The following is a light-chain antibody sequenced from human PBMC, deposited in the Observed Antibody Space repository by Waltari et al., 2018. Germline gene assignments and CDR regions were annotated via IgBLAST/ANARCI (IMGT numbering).Light chain of an antibody. CDR3: QSYDISLRADVG. CDR2: GNN. CDR1: SSNIGAGYD. V-gene: IGLV1-40*01. Sequence: QFVLTQPPSVSGAPGQRVTISCTGGSSNIGAGYDVHWYQHLPGTAPKLLIFGNNNRPSGVPYRFSGLRSCPSASPAITGLQAGDEALYFCQSYDISLRADVGFGGGTQLTGL. J-gene: IGLJ2*01.